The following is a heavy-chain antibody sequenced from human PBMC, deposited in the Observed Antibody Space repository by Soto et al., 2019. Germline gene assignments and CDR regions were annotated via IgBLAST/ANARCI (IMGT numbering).Heavy chain of an antibody. CDR2: MNPNSGNT. Sequence: ASVKVSCKASGYTFTSYDINWVRQATGQGLEWMGWMNPNSGNTGYAQKFQGRVTMTRNTSISTAYMELSSLRSEDTAVYYCARGPRFLEWLLGYYYYMDVWGKGTTVTVSS. CDR3: ARGPRFLEWLLGYYYYMDV. J-gene: IGHJ6*03. CDR1: GYTFTSYD. D-gene: IGHD3-3*01. V-gene: IGHV1-8*01.